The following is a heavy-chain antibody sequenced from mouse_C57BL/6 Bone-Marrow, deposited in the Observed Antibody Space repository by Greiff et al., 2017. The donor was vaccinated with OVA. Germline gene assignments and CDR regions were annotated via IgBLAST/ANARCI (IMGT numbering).Heavy chain of an antibody. Sequence: QVQLQQPGAELVRPGSSVKLSCKASGYTFTSYWMDWVKQRPGQGLEWIGNIYPSDSETHYNQKFKDKATLTVDKSSSTAYMQLSSLTSEDSAVYYCARGNYYGSTYYYAMDYWGQGTSVTVSS. CDR2: IYPSDSET. D-gene: IGHD1-1*01. CDR1: GYTFTSYW. V-gene: IGHV1-61*01. CDR3: ARGNYYGSTYYYAMDY. J-gene: IGHJ4*01.